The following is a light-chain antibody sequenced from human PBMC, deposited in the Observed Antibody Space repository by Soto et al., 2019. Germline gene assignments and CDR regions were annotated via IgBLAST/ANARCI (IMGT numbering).Light chain of an antibody. V-gene: IGKV1-6*01. CDR1: QGIRND. J-gene: IGKJ2*01. Sequence: AIPMTQSPSSLSASVGDRVTINCRASQGIRNDLAWYQQKPGKAPKLLIYGASNLQSGVPSRFSGSGSGTDFTLTISSLQPEDFATYFCLQDYNYPRTFGQGTNLEIK. CDR2: GAS. CDR3: LQDYNYPRT.